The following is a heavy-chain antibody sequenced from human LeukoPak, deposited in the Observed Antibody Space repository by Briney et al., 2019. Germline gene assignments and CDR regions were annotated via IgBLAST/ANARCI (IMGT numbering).Heavy chain of an antibody. D-gene: IGHD3-10*01. CDR2: INHSGST. J-gene: IGHJ6*03. CDR3: ARTIWFGELYYYYYMDV. V-gene: IGHV4-34*01. Sequence: PSETLSLTCAVYGGSFSGYYWSWIRQPPGKGLEWIGEINHSGSTNYNPSLKSRVTISVDTSKNQFSLKLSSVTAADTAVYYCARTIWFGELYYYYYMDVWGKGTTVTISS. CDR1: GGSFSGYY.